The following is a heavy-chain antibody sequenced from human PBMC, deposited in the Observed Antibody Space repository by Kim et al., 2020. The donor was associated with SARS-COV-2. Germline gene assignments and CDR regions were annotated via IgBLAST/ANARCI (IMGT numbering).Heavy chain of an antibody. CDR2: ISYDGSNK. D-gene: IGHD3-10*01. Sequence: GGSLRLSCAASGFTFSSYGMHWVRQAPGKGLEWVAVISYDGSNKYYADSVKGRFTVSRDNSKNTLYLQMNSLRAEDTAVYYCARDTYYYGSGALMDVWGQGTTVTVSS. CDR3: ARDTYYYGSGALMDV. J-gene: IGHJ6*02. V-gene: IGHV3-33*05. CDR1: GFTFSSYG.